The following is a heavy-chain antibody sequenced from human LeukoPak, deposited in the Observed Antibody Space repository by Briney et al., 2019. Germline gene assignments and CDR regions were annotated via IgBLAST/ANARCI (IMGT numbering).Heavy chain of an antibody. CDR1: GGSISSYY. Sequence: PSETLSLTCTVSGGSISSYYWSWIRQPPGKGLEWVGYIYYSGSTNYNPSLKSRVTISVDTSKNQFSLKLTSVTAADTAVYYCARGSTGPFDYWGQGTLVTVSS. D-gene: IGHD2-2*01. V-gene: IGHV4-59*01. CDR2: IYYSGST. CDR3: ARGSTGPFDY. J-gene: IGHJ4*02.